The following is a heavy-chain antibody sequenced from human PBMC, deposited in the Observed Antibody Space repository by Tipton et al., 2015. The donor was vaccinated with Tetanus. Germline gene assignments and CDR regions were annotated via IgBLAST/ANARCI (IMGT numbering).Heavy chain of an antibody. V-gene: IGHV4-61*02. CDR2: IYTSGTT. D-gene: IGHD3-10*01. J-gene: IGHJ4*02. CDR3: ARATMVRGVLYMDV. Sequence: LRLSCTVSGGSISSSSYYWSWIRQPAGKGLEWIGRIYTSGTTNYNPSLKRRVTMSLDTSKNQFSLKLNSVTAADTAVYYWARATMVRGVLYMDVWGQGTLVTVSS. CDR1: GGSISSSSYY.